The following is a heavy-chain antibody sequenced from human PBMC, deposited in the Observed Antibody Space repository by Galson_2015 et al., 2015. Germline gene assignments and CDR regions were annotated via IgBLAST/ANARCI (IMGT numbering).Heavy chain of an antibody. Sequence: SETLSLTCTVSGDSVSSGSHYRSWIRQPPGKALEWIGYIYYSGSTYYNPSLKSRVTISVDTSKNQFSLKLNSVTAADTAVYSCARARYCTSDSCQAGDWFDPWGQGTQVTVSS. D-gene: IGHD2-2*01. J-gene: IGHJ5*02. CDR3: ARARYCTSDSCQAGDWFDP. CDR2: IYYSGST. V-gene: IGHV4-61*01. CDR1: GDSVSSGSHY.